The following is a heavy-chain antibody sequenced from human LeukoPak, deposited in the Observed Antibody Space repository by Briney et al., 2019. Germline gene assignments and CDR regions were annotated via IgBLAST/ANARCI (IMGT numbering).Heavy chain of an antibody. V-gene: IGHV3-23*01. Sequence: PSETLSLTCTVSGGSISSSSYYWGWIRQPPGKGMEWVSGISGSGGSTYYADSVKGRFTISRDNSKGTLYLQMNSLRAEDTAVYFCAKGRGDDYGDYEWDLDYWGQGTLVTVSS. J-gene: IGHJ4*02. CDR2: ISGSGGST. CDR1: GGSISSSSYY. CDR3: AKGRGDDYGDYEWDLDY. D-gene: IGHD4-17*01.